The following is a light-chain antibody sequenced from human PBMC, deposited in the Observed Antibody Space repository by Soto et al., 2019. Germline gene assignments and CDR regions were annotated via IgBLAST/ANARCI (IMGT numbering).Light chain of an antibody. V-gene: IGKV1-33*01. Sequence: DIQMTQSPSSLSASVGDRVTITCQASQDISNYLNWYQQKPGKAPKLLIYDASNLETGVPSRFSGSGTGKNFTFTISSLQPEDIATYYCQQYGNLPTWTFGQGTKLEIK. CDR1: QDISNY. J-gene: IGKJ1*01. CDR3: QQYGNLPTWT. CDR2: DAS.